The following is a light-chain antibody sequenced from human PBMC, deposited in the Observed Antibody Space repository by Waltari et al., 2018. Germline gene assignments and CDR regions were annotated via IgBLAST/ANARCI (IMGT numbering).Light chain of an antibody. J-gene: IGKJ4*01. CDR1: QDISNY. CDR3: QQYDNLPPLT. CDR2: DAS. Sequence: DIQMTQSPSSLSASVGDRVTITCQASQDISNYLNWYQQKPGKAPKLLIYDASNLETGVPSRFSGRGSGTDFTFTISSLQPEDIATYYCQQYDNLPPLTFGGGTKVEIK. V-gene: IGKV1-33*01.